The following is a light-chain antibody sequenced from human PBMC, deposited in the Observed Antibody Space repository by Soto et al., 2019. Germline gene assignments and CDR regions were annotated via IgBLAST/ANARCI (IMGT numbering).Light chain of an antibody. CDR3: SSYVGSLVV. CDR1: SNDVGGYDY. CDR2: EVT. J-gene: IGLJ2*01. V-gene: IGLV2-8*01. Sequence: QSVLTQPPSASGSPGQSVTVSCTGTSNDVGGYDYVSWFQQHPGKAPKLMIYEVTKRPSGVPDRFSGSTSGNTASLTVSGLQAEDEDDYYCSSYVGSLVVFGGGTKLTVL.